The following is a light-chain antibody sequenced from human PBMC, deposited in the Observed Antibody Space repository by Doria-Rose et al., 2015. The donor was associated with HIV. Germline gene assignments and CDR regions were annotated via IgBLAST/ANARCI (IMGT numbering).Light chain of an antibody. V-gene: IGKV3-20*01. CDR2: DGS. J-gene: IGKJ1*01. CDR3: HQYGTSWT. CDR1: QSFSSNY. Sequence: TQSPGTLSLSPGERATLSCRASQSFSSNYLAWYKQKPGQAPSLLIYDGSTRATGIPDRFSASESGTDFTLTINRLEPEDFALYYCHQYGTSWTFGQGTKVEI.